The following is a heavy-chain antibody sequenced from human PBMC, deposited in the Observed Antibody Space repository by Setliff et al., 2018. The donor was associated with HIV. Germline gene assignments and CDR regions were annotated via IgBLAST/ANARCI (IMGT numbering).Heavy chain of an antibody. D-gene: IGHD2-2*01. V-gene: IGHV3-30*02. Sequence: PGGSLRLSCAASGFTFSSYGMHWVRQAPGKGLEWMAFIRYDGSNKYFADSVKGRFSISRDNSKNTLYLQMNSLRAEDTAVYYCARGEPTILVVPAAFFDYWGQGTLVTVSS. CDR3: ARGEPTILVVPAAFFDY. CDR1: GFTFSSYG. CDR2: IRYDGSNK. J-gene: IGHJ4*02.